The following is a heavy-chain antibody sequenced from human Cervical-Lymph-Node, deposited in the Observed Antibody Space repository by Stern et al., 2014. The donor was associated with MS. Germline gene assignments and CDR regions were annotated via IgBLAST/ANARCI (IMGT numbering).Heavy chain of an antibody. D-gene: IGHD5-12*01. CDR1: GFSFGDYA. Sequence: EVQLVESGGGLVQPGRSLRLSCAASGFSFGDYAMHWVRQGPGKGMEWVSGISWNSGHIDYADSVKGRFTISRDNAKNSLFLQMNSLRADDTAFYYCVKDLYWRGPYIVASVGFDFWGQGTLVTVSS. CDR2: ISWNSGHI. CDR3: VKDLYWRGPYIVASVGFDF. J-gene: IGHJ4*02. V-gene: IGHV3-9*01.